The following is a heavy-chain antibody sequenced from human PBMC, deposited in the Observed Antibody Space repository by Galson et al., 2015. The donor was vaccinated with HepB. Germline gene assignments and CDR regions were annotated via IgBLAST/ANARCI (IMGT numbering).Heavy chain of an antibody. J-gene: IGHJ3*02. Sequence: SLRLSCAASGFTFSSYGMHWVRQAPGKGLEWVAVIWYDGSNKYYADSVKGRFTISRDNSKNTLYLQMNSLRAEDTAVYYCAKVRSIAARRGAFDIWGQGTMVTVSS. CDR1: GFTFSSYG. CDR3: AKVRSIAARRGAFDI. V-gene: IGHV3-33*06. CDR2: IWYDGSNK. D-gene: IGHD6-6*01.